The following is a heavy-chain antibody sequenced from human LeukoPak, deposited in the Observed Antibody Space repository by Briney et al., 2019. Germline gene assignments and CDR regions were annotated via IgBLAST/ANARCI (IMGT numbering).Heavy chain of an antibody. CDR1: GGSFSGYY. CDR2: INHSGST. CDR3: ARSPTKRVPEDY. D-gene: IGHD2-2*01. J-gene: IGHJ4*02. Sequence: SETLSLTCAVYGGSFSGYYWSWIRQPPGKGLEWIGEINHSGSTSYSPSLKSRVTISVDKSKNQFSLRLTSVTAADTAVYYCARSPTKRVPEDYWGQGTLVTVSS. V-gene: IGHV4-34*01.